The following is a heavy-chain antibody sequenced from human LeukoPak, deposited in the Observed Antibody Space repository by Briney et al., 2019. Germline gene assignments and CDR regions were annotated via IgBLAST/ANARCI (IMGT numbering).Heavy chain of an antibody. CDR3: ARYSGYEHDYGDYEYFDY. D-gene: IGHD4-17*01. V-gene: IGHV4-59*08. CDR2: IYYSGST. J-gene: IGHJ4*02. CDR1: GGSISSYY. Sequence: SETLSLTCTVSGGSISSYYWSWIRQPPGKGLEWIRYIYYSGSTNYNPSLKSRVTISVDTSKNQFSLKLSSVTAADTAVYYCARYSGYEHDYGDYEYFDYWGQGTLVTVSS.